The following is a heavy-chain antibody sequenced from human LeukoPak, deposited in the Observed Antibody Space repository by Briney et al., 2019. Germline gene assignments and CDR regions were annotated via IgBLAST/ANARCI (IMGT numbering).Heavy chain of an antibody. CDR1: GFTFSNCG. J-gene: IGHJ4*02. CDR3: AKDFYVGPVLARYFDF. D-gene: IGHD2-8*02. Sequence: GGSLRLSCAASGFTFSNCGMHWVRQAPGKGLEWVAVIWYDGSYKYYADSVKGRFTISRDNSKNTLYLQMNSLRAEDTAVYYCAKDFYVGPVLARYFDFWGQGTLVTVSS. CDR2: IWYDGSYK. V-gene: IGHV3-33*06.